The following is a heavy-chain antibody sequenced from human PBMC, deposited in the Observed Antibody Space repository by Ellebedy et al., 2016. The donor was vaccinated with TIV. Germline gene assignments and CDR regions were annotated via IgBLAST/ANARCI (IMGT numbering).Heavy chain of an antibody. CDR2: IRQEGDEI. J-gene: IGHJ5*02. CDR3: ARRASYGDYAVQVNPWFDP. V-gene: IGHV3-7*01. CDR1: GFNFRSYW. Sequence: GEPLKISCAASGFNFRSYWMTWVRQAPGMGLEWVAKIRQEGDEIYYVESVRGRFTISRDNAKNSLFLQMNSLRVGDTAVYYCARRASYGDYAVQVNPWFDPWGQGTLVTVSS. D-gene: IGHD4-17*01.